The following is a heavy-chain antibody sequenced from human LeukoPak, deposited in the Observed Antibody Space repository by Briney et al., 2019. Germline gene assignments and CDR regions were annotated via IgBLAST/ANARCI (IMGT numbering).Heavy chain of an antibody. CDR3: ARVAAGYSVNYFDY. CDR2: ISTGSSTT. Sequence: GGSLRLSCAASEFAFSTYNMDWVRQAPGKGLEWVSYISTGSSTTYYADSVKGRFTISRDNVENSLYLQMNSLRDEDTAVYYCARVAAGYSVNYFDYWGQGALVTVSS. CDR1: EFAFSTYN. D-gene: IGHD4-23*01. J-gene: IGHJ4*02. V-gene: IGHV3-48*02.